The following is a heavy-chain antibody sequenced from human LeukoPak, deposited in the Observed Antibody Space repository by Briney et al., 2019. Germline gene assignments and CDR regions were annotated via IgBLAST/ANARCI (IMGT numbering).Heavy chain of an antibody. D-gene: IGHD3-10*01. CDR2: ISGSGGST. Sequence: PGGSLRLSCAASGFTFSSYAMSWVRQAPGKGLEWVSAISGSGGSTYYADSVKGRFTISRDNSKNTLYLQMNSLRAEDTAVYYCAKGLLWFGELSPLDYWGQGTLVTVSS. V-gene: IGHV3-23*01. J-gene: IGHJ4*02. CDR1: GFTFSSYA. CDR3: AKGLLWFGELSPLDY.